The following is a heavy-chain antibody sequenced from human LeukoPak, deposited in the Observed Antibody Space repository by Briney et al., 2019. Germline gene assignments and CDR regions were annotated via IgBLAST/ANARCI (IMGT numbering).Heavy chain of an antibody. CDR1: GYTFTGYY. CDR2: ITPNSGGT. Sequence: ASVKVSYKASGYTFTGYYMHWVRQAPGQGLEWMGRITPNSGGTNYAQKFQGRVTMTRDTSISTAYMELSRLRSDDTAVYYCARGLDSGSYSPFDYWGQGTLVTVSS. V-gene: IGHV1-2*06. D-gene: IGHD1-26*01. J-gene: IGHJ4*02. CDR3: ARGLDSGSYSPFDY.